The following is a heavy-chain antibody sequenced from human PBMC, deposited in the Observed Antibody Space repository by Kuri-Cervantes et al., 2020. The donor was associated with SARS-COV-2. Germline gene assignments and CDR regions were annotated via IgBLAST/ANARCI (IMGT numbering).Heavy chain of an antibody. Sequence: GESLKISCAASGFTFSDYYMSWIRQAPGKGLEWVSYISSSSSYTNYADSVKGRFTISRDNAKNSLYLQMNSLRAEDTAVYYCARSSGWYDYWGQGTLVTVSS. V-gene: IGHV3-11*06. CDR1: GFTFSDYY. CDR2: ISSSSSYT. D-gene: IGHD6-19*01. CDR3: ARSSGWYDY. J-gene: IGHJ4*02.